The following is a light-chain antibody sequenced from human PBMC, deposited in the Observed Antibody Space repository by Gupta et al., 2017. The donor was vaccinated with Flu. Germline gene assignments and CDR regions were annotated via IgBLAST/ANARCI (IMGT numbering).Light chain of an antibody. CDR2: DDD. CDR1: NIEYKI. CDR3: QVWDSSSDLWV. J-gene: IGLJ3*02. V-gene: IGLV3-21*02. Sequence: SYVLTQPPSVLVAPGQTARISCGGDNIEYKIVHWYQQKPGQAPVLVVYDDDDRPSGIPGRFSGSSSAHTATLTISRVEAGDEADYYCQVWDSSSDLWVFGGGTELTVL.